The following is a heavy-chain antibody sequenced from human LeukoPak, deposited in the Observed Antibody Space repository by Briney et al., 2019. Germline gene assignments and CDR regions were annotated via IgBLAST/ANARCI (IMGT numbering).Heavy chain of an antibody. J-gene: IGHJ4*02. Sequence: GGSLRLSCAASGFTFSSYAMSWVRQAPGKGLEWVSAISGSGGSTYYADSVKGRFTISRDNSKNTLYLQMNSLRAEDTAVYYCAKDGDGSYLLASAFDYWGQGTLVTVSS. CDR3: AKDGDGSYLLASAFDY. CDR2: ISGSGGST. V-gene: IGHV3-23*01. D-gene: IGHD1-26*01. CDR1: GFTFSSYA.